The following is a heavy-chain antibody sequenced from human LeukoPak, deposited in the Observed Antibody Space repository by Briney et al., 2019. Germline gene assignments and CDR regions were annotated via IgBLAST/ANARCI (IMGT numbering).Heavy chain of an antibody. CDR1: GGSISSYY. V-gene: IGHV4-59*01. D-gene: IGHD3-22*01. Sequence: SETLSLTCTVSGGSISSYYWSWIRQPPGKGLEWIGYIYYSGSTNYNPSLKSRVTISVDTSKNQFSLKLSSVTAADTAVYYCAGSYNSGYFNYFGYWGQGTLVTVSS. CDR3: AGSYNSGYFNYFGY. CDR2: IYYSGST. J-gene: IGHJ4*02.